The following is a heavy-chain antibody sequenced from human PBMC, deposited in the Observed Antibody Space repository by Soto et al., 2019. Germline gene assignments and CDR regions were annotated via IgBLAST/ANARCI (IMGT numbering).Heavy chain of an antibody. V-gene: IGHV4-4*07. D-gene: IGHD3-3*01. Sequence: QGQLQESGPGLVKPSETLSLTCSVSGGSISTYYCNWIRQPAGKGLEWIGRIDSSGSTNYSPSLKSRATMSGDTYKNQFSLKLTYVTAADTAVYYCARGGHDFWSGPFDYWGQGTLATVSS. J-gene: IGHJ4*02. CDR2: IDSSGST. CDR3: ARGGHDFWSGPFDY. CDR1: GGSISTYY.